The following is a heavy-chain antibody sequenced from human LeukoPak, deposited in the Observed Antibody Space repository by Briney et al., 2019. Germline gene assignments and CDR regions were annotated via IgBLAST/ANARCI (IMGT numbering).Heavy chain of an antibody. J-gene: IGHJ4*02. V-gene: IGHV3-11*06. CDR1: GFTVSSNY. D-gene: IGHD3-3*01. CDR3: ARDLDFWSGLYYFDY. CDR2: ISSSSSYT. Sequence: GGSLRLSCAASGFTVSSNYMSWVRQAPGKGLEWVSYISSSSSYTNYADSVKGRFTISRDNAKNSLYLQMNSLRAEDTAVYYCARDLDFWSGLYYFDYWGQGTLVTVSS.